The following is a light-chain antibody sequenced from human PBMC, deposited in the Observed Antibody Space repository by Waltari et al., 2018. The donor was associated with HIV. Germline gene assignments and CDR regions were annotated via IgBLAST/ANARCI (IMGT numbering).Light chain of an antibody. J-gene: IGLJ1*01. CDR2: EVS. Sequence: QSALTQPASVSGSPGQSITISCTGTSSDVGGYNYVSWYQQHPGKAPKLMIYEVSNRPSGVSNRFPGSKSGNTASLTIAWLQAEDEADYYCSSYTSSSLYVFGTGTKVTVL. CDR1: SSDVGGYNY. V-gene: IGLV2-14*01. CDR3: SSYTSSSLYV.